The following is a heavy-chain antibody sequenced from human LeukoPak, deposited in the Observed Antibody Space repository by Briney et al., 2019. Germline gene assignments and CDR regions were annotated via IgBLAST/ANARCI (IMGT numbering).Heavy chain of an antibody. CDR1: GFTVSSNY. CDR2: IYSGGST. V-gene: IGHV3-66*01. J-gene: IGHJ4*02. CDR3: ARALRALYSSGWPYYFDY. D-gene: IGHD6-19*01. Sequence: QPGGSLRLSCAASGFTVSSNYMSWVRQAPGKGLEWVSVIYSGGSTYYADSVKGRFTISRDNSKNTLYLQMNSLRAEDTAVYYCARALRALYSSGWPYYFDYWGQGTLVTVSS.